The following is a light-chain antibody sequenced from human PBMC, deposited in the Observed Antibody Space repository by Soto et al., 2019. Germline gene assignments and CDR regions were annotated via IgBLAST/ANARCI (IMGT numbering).Light chain of an antibody. CDR2: GVS. Sequence: EIVLTQSPGTLSLSPGERATLSCRASQSVSSSFLAWYQQKPGQAPRLLIYGVSSRATGIPDRFSGSGSGTDFTLTISRLEPEDFAVYYCQQYGSSPQTFGQGTEVEIK. CDR1: QSVSSSF. J-gene: IGKJ1*01. CDR3: QQYGSSPQT. V-gene: IGKV3-20*01.